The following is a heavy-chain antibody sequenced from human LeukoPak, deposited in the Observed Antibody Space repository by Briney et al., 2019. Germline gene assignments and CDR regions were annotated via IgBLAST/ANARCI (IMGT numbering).Heavy chain of an antibody. CDR3: ARGTVPDRMSWFDP. D-gene: IGHD6-19*01. J-gene: IGHJ5*02. CDR2: VYYSGNT. V-gene: IGHV4-59*08. CDR1: CGSFSGFY. Sequence: SETLSLTCTVACGSFSGFYGSSVRQPPEKGLEWIGYVYYSGNTNYNPSLKSRVTISLDTSKSQFSLKLTSVTAADTAVYYCARGTVPDRMSWFDPRCPGALLTVSS.